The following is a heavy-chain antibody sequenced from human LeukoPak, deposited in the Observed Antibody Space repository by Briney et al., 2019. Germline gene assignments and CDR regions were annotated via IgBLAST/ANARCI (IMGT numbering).Heavy chain of an antibody. CDR1: GFTFSRYA. CDR3: ARDRAANQDWVEFDP. CDR2: IRDSGEA. V-gene: IGHV3-66*03. D-gene: IGHD3/OR15-3a*01. Sequence: GGSLRLSCAASGFTFSRYAMSWVRQARGKGLEWVGLIRDSGEAFYADFARGRFAISRDESENTLYLQMNSLRVEGTAVYFCARDRAANQDWVEFDPWGQGTPVIVSS. J-gene: IGHJ5*02.